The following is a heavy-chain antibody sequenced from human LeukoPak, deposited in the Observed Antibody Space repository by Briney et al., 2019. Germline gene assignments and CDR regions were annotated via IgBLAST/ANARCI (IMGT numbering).Heavy chain of an antibody. D-gene: IGHD3-9*01. Sequence: GESLKISCKGSGYSFTSYWIGWVRQMPGKGLEWMGIIWPGDPDTRYSPSFQGQVTISVDRSISTTYLQWRSLKASDTAIYYCARQYYDVLTGFYIHFDYWGQGTLVTVSS. V-gene: IGHV5-51*01. CDR3: ARQYYDVLTGFYIHFDY. CDR2: IWPGDPDT. J-gene: IGHJ4*02. CDR1: GYSFTSYW.